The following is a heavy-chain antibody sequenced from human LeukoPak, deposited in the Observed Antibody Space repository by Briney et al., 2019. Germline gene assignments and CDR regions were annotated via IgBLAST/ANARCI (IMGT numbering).Heavy chain of an antibody. J-gene: IGHJ6*02. CDR2: IYTSGST. V-gene: IGHV4-61*02. CDR1: GGSISSGSYY. Sequence: PSQTLSLTCTVSGGSISSGSYYWSWIRQPAGKGLEWIGRIYTSGSTNYNPSLKSRVTISVDTSKNQFSLKLSSVTAADTAVYYCARDRPSPDLEQLGVPYYYGMDVWGQGTTVTVSS. CDR3: ARDRPSPDLEQLGVPYYYGMDV. D-gene: IGHD6-6*01.